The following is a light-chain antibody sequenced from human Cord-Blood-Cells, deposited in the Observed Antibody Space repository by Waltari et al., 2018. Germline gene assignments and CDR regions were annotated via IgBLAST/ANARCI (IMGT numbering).Light chain of an antibody. CDR2: LGS. Sequence: DSVMTQSPLSLPVTPGEPASISCRSSPSLLHSNGYNYLDWYLQKPVQSPQLLIYLGSNRASGVPDRFSGSGSGTDFTLKISRVEAEDVGVYYCMQALQTPWTFGQGTKVEIK. J-gene: IGKJ1*01. CDR1: PSLLHSNGYNY. CDR3: MQALQTPWT. V-gene: IGKV2-28*01.